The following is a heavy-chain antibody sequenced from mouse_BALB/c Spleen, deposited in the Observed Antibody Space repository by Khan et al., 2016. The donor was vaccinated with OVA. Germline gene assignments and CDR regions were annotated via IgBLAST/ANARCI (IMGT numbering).Heavy chain of an antibody. CDR1: GFTFSTYG. V-gene: IGHV5-6*01. J-gene: IGHJ3*01. CDR3: TRLAYYYDSEGFAY. D-gene: IGHD1-1*01. CDR2: ASTGGSYT. Sequence: EVELVESGGDLVKPGGSLKLSCAASGFTFSTYGMSWVRQTPDKRLEWVATASTGGSYTYYPDSVKGRFTISRDNAKNTLYLQMSGLKSEDTAMFYCTRLAYYYDSEGFAYWGQGTLVTVS.